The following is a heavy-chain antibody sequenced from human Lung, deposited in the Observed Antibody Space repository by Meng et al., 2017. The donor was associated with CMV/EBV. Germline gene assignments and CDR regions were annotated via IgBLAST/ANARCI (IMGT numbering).Heavy chain of an antibody. D-gene: IGHD1-1*01. J-gene: IGHJ4*02. V-gene: IGHV3-48*03. Sequence: SXKISXAASGFTFSNYEMNWVRQAPGQGLEWVSYISTSGSTMYYADSVKGRFTVSRDNAKNPLYLQMNSLRTEDTAVYYCARNGQKTGTPSNYWGQGTLVTVSS. CDR3: ARNGQKTGTPSNY. CDR1: GFTFSNYE. CDR2: ISTSGSTM.